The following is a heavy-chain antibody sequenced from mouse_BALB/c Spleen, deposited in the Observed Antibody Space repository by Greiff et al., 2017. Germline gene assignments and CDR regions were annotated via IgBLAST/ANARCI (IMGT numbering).Heavy chain of an antibody. D-gene: IGHD2-4*01. CDR2: IWGDGST. CDR1: GFSLTGYG. J-gene: IGHJ4*01. V-gene: IGHV2-6-7*01. CDR3: ARVYYDYEYYAMDY. Sequence: QVQLKESGPVLVAPSQSLSITCTVSGFSLTGYGVNWVRQPPGKGLEWLGMIWGDGSTDYNSALKSRLSISKDNSKSQVFLKMNSLQTDDTARYYCARVYYDYEYYAMDYWGQGTSVTVSS.